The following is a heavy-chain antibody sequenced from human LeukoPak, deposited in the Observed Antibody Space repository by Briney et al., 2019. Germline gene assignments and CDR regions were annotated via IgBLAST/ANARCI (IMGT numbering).Heavy chain of an antibody. J-gene: IGHJ6*02. CDR3: ARDGRTGGYYYYGMDV. CDR2: INPNSGGT. V-gene: IGHV1-2*02. Sequence: ASVKVSCKASGYTFTGYYMHWVPQAPGQGLEWMGWINPNSGGTNYAQKFQGRVTMTRDTSISTAYMELSRLRSDDTAVYYCARDGRTGGYYYYGMDVWGQGTTVTVSS. CDR1: GYTFTGYY. D-gene: IGHD2-8*02.